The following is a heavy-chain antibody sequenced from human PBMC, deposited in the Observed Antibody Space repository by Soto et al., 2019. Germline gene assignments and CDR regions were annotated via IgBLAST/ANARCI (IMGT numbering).Heavy chain of an antibody. V-gene: IGHV1-69*13. Sequence: GSSVKVSCKASGGTFSSYAISWVRQAPGQGLEWMGGIIPIFGTANYAQKFQGRVTITADESTSTAYKELSSLRSEDTAVYYCARTSDCSGGSCQFDYWGQGTLVTVSS. D-gene: IGHD2-15*01. CDR2: IIPIFGTA. CDR3: ARTSDCSGGSCQFDY. CDR1: GGTFSSYA. J-gene: IGHJ4*02.